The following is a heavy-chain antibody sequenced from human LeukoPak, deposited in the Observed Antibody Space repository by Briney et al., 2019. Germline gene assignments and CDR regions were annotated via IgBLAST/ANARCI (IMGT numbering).Heavy chain of an antibody. D-gene: IGHD2-2*01. V-gene: IGHV1-2*02. CDR2: INHDSGGT. CDR1: VYTFTIYY. Sequence: ASVTVSCTASVYTFTIYYMHWVRQAPGQGLEWMGCINHDSGGTNYALKFQGRVTMTRDTSISTAYMELSRLRSDDTAVYYCARASVVPAAMNAHNWFDPWGQGTLVTVSS. CDR3: ARASVVPAAMNAHNWFDP. J-gene: IGHJ5*02.